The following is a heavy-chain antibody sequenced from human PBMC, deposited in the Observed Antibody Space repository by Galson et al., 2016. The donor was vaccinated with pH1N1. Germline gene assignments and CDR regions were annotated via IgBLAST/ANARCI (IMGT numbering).Heavy chain of an antibody. J-gene: IGHJ2*01. D-gene: IGHD3-22*01. V-gene: IGHV1-69*13. CDR2: IIPILNIT. CDR1: GGTFGSYG. CDR3: AREDYYDTDLSDWYFDL. Sequence: SVKVSCKASGGTFGSYGINWVRQAPGQGIEWMGGIIPILNITKYAQNFQDRVTITADESTTTAYMELSSLRSEDTAVYYCAREDYYDTDLSDWYFDLWGRGTLVTVSS.